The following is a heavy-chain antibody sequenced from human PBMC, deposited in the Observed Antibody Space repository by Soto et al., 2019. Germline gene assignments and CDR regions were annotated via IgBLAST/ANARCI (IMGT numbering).Heavy chain of an antibody. CDR3: ARDPYGGNWFDP. J-gene: IGHJ5*02. CDR2: INAGNGNT. D-gene: IGHD4-17*01. CDR1: GYTFTSYA. Sequence: ASVKVSCKASGYTFTSYAMHWVRQAPGQRLEWMGWINAGNGNTKYSQKFQGRVTITRDTSASTAYMELSSLRSEDTAVYYCARDPYGGNWFDPWGQGTLVTVSS. V-gene: IGHV1-3*01.